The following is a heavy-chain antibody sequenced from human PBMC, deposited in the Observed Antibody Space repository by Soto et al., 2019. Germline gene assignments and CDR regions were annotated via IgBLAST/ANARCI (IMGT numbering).Heavy chain of an antibody. CDR1: GYTFTSYG. CDR3: SRGGTPRSTWYDGYC. V-gene: IGHV1-18*01. D-gene: IGHD3-16*01. CDR2: ISAYNGNT. Sequence: ASVKVSCKASGYTFTSYGISWVRQAPGQGLEWMGWISAYNGNTNYAQKPQGRVTMTTDTSTSTAYMELRSLRSDDTAVYYCSRGGTPRSTWYDGYCWGQGYPVTVSS. J-gene: IGHJ4*02.